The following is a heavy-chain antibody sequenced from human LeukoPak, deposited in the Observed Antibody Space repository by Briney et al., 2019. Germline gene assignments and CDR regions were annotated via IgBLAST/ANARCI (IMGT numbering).Heavy chain of an antibody. CDR1: GYTFTNHY. Sequence: GASVKVSCKASGYTFTNHYMHWVRQAPGQGLEWMGIINPSGGGTSYAQKFQGRVPMTRDMSTNTFYMELSSLRFDDTAVYYCARDVSYSGSRDAWWFDPWGQGTLVTVSS. D-gene: IGHD6-13*01. CDR3: ARDVSYSGSRDAWWFDP. V-gene: IGHV1-46*01. J-gene: IGHJ5*02. CDR2: INPSGGGT.